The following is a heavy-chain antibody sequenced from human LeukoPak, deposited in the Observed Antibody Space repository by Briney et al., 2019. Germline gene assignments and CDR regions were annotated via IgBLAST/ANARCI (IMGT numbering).Heavy chain of an antibody. D-gene: IGHD3-22*01. J-gene: IGHJ3*02. Sequence: ASVKVSCKASGYTFTGYYMHWLRQAPGQGLEWMGRINPNSGGTNYAQKFQGRVTMTSDTSISTAYMELSRLRSDDTAVYYCAIVVNQKDAFDIWGQGTMVAVSS. V-gene: IGHV1-2*06. CDR2: INPNSGGT. CDR3: AIVVNQKDAFDI. CDR1: GYTFTGYY.